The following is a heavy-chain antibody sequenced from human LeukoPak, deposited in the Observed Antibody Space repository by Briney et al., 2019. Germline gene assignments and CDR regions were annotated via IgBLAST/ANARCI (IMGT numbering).Heavy chain of an antibody. CDR2: INQDGSEK. CDR3: AEGTTA. V-gene: IGHV3-7*01. J-gene: IGHJ5*02. Sequence: GGSLRLSCSASGVTFTNHWMSWGRQAPGKGLEWVANINQDGSEKFYVDSVKGRFTISRDNAKNSLYLQMNSLRAEDTAVYYCAEGTTAWGQGTLVTVSS. D-gene: IGHD2/OR15-2a*01. CDR1: GVTFTNHW.